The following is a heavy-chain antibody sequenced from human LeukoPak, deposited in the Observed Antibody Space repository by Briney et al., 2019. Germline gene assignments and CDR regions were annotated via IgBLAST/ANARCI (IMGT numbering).Heavy chain of an antibody. CDR3: ARGSWSVVEVAATVDY. CDR2: IKQDGSEK. Sequence: GGSLRLSCAASGFTVSSNEMSWVRQAPGKGLEWVANIKQDGSEKYYVDSVKGRFTISRDNAKNSLYLQMNSLRAEDTAVYYCARGSWSVVEVAATVDYWGQGTLVTVSS. D-gene: IGHD2-15*01. V-gene: IGHV3-7*01. J-gene: IGHJ4*02. CDR1: GFTVSSNE.